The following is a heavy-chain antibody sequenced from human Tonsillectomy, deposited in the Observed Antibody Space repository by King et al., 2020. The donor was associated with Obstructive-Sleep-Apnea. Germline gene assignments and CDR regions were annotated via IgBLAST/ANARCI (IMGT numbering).Heavy chain of an antibody. CDR3: AKVVVPAATYDAFDI. D-gene: IGHD2-2*01. CDR1: RFTFSSYG. CDR2: ISHDGSNN. Sequence: QVQLVESGGGVVQPGRSLRLSCAASRFTFSSYGMHWVRQAPGKGLEWVAVISHDGSNNYYADCVKGRFTISRDNSKNTLYLQMNSLRAEDTAVYYCAKVVVPAATYDAFDIWGRGTMVAVSS. J-gene: IGHJ3*02. V-gene: IGHV3-30*18.